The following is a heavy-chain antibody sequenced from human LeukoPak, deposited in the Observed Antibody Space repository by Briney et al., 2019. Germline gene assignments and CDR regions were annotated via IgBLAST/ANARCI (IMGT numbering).Heavy chain of an antibody. J-gene: IGHJ4*02. CDR1: GGTFSIYA. CDR2: IIPIFCTV. D-gene: IGHD2-15*01. CDR3: ARDAYCSGGSCYPRYFDY. Sequence: SVKVSCKASGGTFSIYAIIWVRQAPGHGLELMGRIIPIFCTVHYPQKFQGRVTITTDEATSTAYMELSSLRSEDTAVYYCARDAYCSGGSCYPRYFDYWGQGTLVTVSS. V-gene: IGHV1-69*05.